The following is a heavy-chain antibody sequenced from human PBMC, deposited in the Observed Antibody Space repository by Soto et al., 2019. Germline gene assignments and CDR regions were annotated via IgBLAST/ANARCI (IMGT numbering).Heavy chain of an antibody. J-gene: IGHJ4*02. V-gene: IGHV3-21*01. CDR1: GFTFSSYA. CDR3: VRNQAPEVVVQLDY. CDR2: ISSSGSYK. Sequence: GGSLRLSCAASGFTFSSYAMSWVRQAPGKGLEWVSSISSSGSYKYYADSVKGRFTISRDNAKKSLYLQMNSLRAEDTAMYYCVRNQAPEVVVQLDYWGQGTLVTVSS. D-gene: IGHD2-2*01.